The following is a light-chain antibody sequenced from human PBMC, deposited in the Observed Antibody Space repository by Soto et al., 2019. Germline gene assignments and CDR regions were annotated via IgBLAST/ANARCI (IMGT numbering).Light chain of an antibody. CDR2: EVS. J-gene: IGLJ3*02. CDR1: SSDVGGYNY. CDR3: SSYTRSSTRV. Sequence: QSALTQPASVSGSPGQLITISCTGTSSDVGGYNYVSWYQQHPGKAPKLMIYEVSNRPSGVSNRFSGSKSGNTASLTISGLQAEDEADYYCSSYTRSSTRVFGGGTKGPS. V-gene: IGLV2-14*01.